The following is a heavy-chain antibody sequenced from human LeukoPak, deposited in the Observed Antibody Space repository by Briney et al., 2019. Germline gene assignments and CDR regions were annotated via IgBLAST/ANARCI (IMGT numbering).Heavy chain of an antibody. J-gene: IGHJ2*01. CDR2: INPDGSEK. CDR3: ARGSRYFDL. CDR1: GFTLSISW. V-gene: IGHV3-7*01. Sequence: GGSLRLSCAASGFTLSISWMTWVRQAPGKGLEWVANINPDGSEKYYVDSVKDRFTTSRDNAKNSVYLQMNSLRVEDTAVYYCARGSRYFDLWGRDTLVTVSS.